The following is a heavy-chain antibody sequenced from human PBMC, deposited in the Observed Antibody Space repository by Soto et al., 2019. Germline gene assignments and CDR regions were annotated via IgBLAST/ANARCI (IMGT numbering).Heavy chain of an antibody. J-gene: IGHJ3*02. CDR2: INHSGST. V-gene: IGHV4-34*01. D-gene: IGHD3-3*01. Sequence: SETLSLTCALYGGSFSGYYWSWIRQPPGKGLEWIGEINHSGSTNYNPSLKSRVTISVDTSKNQFSLKLSSVTAADTAVYYCARSPYDFWSGDDAFDIWGQGTMVTVSS. CDR3: ARSPYDFWSGDDAFDI. CDR1: GGSFSGYY.